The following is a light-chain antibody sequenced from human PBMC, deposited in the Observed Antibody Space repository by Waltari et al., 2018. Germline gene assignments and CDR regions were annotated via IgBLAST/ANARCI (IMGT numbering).Light chain of an antibody. CDR1: SSDIGPYNY. J-gene: IGLJ2*01. CDR3: NSFTSSNTVI. CDR2: DVR. V-gene: IGLV2-14*03. Sequence: QSALTQPASVSGSPGQSITISCTGTSSDIGPYNYVSWFQQHPGKAPKRMIYDVRNRPSGVSNRFSGSKSDYTASLTISGLQAEDEAVYFCNSFTSSNTVIFGGGTKLTV.